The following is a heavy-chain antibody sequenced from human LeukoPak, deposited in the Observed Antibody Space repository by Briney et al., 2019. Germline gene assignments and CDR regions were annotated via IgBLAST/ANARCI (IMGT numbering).Heavy chain of an antibody. J-gene: IGHJ6*04. CDR2: INPNSGGT. V-gene: IGHV1-2*04. CDR3: ARGALGYYYYYGMDA. Sequence: ASVKVSCKASGYTFTGYYMHWVRQAPGQGLEWMGWINPNSGGTNYAQKFQGWVTMTRDTSISTAYMELSRLRSDDTAVYYRARGALGYYYYYGMDAWGKGTTVTVSS. CDR1: GYTFTGYY.